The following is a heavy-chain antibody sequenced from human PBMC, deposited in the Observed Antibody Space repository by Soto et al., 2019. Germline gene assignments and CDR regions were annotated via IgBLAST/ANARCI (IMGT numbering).Heavy chain of an antibody. CDR3: ASIPGGPPLRYFDY. V-gene: IGHV3-21*01. CDR2: ISSSGSYM. Sequence: EVQLVESGGGLVKPGGSLRLSCAASGFTFSSHSMNWVRQAPGKGLEWVSSISSSGSYMYYADSLNGRFAISRDNAKKSLYLQMNSLRAADTAVYYCASIPGGPPLRYFDYWGQGTLVTVSS. D-gene: IGHD3-10*01. CDR1: GFTFSSHS. J-gene: IGHJ4*02.